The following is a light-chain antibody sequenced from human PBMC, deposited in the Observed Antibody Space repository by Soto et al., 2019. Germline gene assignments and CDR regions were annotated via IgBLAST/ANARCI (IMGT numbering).Light chain of an antibody. J-gene: IGLJ2*01. CDR1: NSNIGACFD. CDR2: GNT. CDR3: QSYDSSLTSSV. V-gene: IGLV1-40*01. Sequence: QSVLTQPPSVSGAPGQRVTISCTGSNSNIGACFDVHWYQQLPGKAPKVLLYGNTNRPSGVPDRFSGSKSGTSASLAIPGLQAEDEADYYCQSYDSSLTSSVFGGGTQLTVL.